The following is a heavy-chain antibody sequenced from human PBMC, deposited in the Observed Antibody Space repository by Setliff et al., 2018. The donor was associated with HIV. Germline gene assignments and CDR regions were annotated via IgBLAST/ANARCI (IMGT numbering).Heavy chain of an antibody. CDR2: IHSSGST. CDR3: TREFHRGIPDYFDS. V-gene: IGHV4-59*12. J-gene: IGHJ4*02. Sequence: ASETLSLTCTVSGGSISSYYWSWIRQPPGKGLEWIGNIHSSGSTIYNPSLKSRVTISVDTSKNQFSLKLSSVTAADTAVYYCTREFHRGIPDYFDSWGQGILVTVSS. CDR1: GGSISSYY. D-gene: IGHD2-2*02.